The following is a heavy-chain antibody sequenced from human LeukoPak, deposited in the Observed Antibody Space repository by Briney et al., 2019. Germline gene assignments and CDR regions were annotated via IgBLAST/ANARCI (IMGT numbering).Heavy chain of an antibody. J-gene: IGHJ3*02. V-gene: IGHV2-70*11. Sequence: SGPALVKPTQILTLTCTFSGFSLSTSAMCVSWIRQPPGKALEWLARIDWDDDKYYSTSLNTRLTISKDTSKNQVVLTMTNMDPVNTATYYCAGIMVGGVTHAFDIWGKGKMVTVSS. CDR3: AGIMVGGVTHAFDI. CDR2: IDWDDDK. CDR1: GFSLSTSAMC. D-gene: IGHD3-10*01.